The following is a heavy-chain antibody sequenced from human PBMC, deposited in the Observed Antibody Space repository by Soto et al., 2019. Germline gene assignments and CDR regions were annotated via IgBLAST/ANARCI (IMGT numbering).Heavy chain of an antibody. CDR2: ISLYSDGT. D-gene: IGHD2-2*01. CDR1: GYTFSNYG. J-gene: IGHJ5*01. Sequence: GASVKVSCKTSGYTFSNYGITWVRQAPGQPLEWLGWISLYSDGTNYAQKFQGRVSMTTDTSTTTAYMELRSLRSDDTAVYYCARVVPSAEVVFGSWGQGTLVTVSS. CDR3: ARVVPSAEVVFGS. V-gene: IGHV1-18*01.